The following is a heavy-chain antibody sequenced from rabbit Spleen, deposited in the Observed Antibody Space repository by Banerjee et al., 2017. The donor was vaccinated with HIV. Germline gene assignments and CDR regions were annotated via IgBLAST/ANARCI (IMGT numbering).Heavy chain of an antibody. CDR2: IDASGST. D-gene: IGHD6-1*01. CDR1: GFTISSYA. J-gene: IGHJ6*01. V-gene: IGHV1S69*01. CDR3: ARARSAGAGYATDFRLDL. Sequence: QSLEESGGHLVTPGTPLTLTCTASGFTISSYAMSWVRQAPGKGLEWIGNIDASGSTHYATWVNGRFTISLDNAQNTVTLQVTSLTAADTATYFCARARSAGAGYATDFRLDLWGPGTLVTVS.